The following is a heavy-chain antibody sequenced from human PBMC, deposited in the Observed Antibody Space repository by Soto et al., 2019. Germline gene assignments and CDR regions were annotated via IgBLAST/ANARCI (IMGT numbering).Heavy chain of an antibody. Sequence: QVQLVESGGGVVQPGKSLRLSCRASGFSFGNIAMHWVRQAPGKGLEWLSVILHDGRKKYYADSVKGRFTISRDNSNNTLHLEMNSLRPEDTAVYFCANPQVGANPTDRFDSWGQGILVIVSS. CDR2: ILHDGRKK. CDR1: GFSFGNIA. CDR3: ANPQVGANPTDRFDS. J-gene: IGHJ4*02. V-gene: IGHV3-30*04. D-gene: IGHD1-26*01.